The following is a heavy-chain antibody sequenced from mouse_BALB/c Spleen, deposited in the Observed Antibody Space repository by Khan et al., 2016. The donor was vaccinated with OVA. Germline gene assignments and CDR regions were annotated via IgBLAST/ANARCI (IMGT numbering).Heavy chain of an antibody. D-gene: IGHD2-13*01. CDR1: GFTFSDYY. V-gene: IGHV5-4*02. CDR2: ISDGGSYT. J-gene: IGHJ3*01. Sequence: EVELVESGGGLVKPGGSLKLSCAASGFTFSDYYMYWVRQTPEKRLEWLATISDGGSYTYYPDSVKGRFTISRDDAKNNLYLQMSSLTSEDTAMYYCARGYYGDPFSYWGQGALVTISA. CDR3: ARGYYGDPFSY.